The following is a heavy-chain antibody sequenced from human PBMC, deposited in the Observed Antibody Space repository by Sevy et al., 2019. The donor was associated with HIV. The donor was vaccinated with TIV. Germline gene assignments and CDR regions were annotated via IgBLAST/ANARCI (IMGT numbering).Heavy chain of an antibody. CDR3: AREGVTIFGVVIDYYYYGMDV. CDR2: ISYDGSNK. J-gene: IGHJ6*02. CDR1: GFTFSSYA. Sequence: WGSLRLSCAASGFTFSSYAMHWVRQAPGKGLEWVAVISYDGSNKYYADSVKGRFTISRDNSKNTLYLQMNSLRAEDTAVYYCAREGVTIFGVVIDYYYYGMDVWGQGTTVTVSS. D-gene: IGHD3-3*01. V-gene: IGHV3-30*04.